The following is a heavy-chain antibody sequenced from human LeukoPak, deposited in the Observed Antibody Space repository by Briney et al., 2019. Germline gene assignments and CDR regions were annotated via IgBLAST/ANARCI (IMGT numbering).Heavy chain of an antibody. Sequence: SVKVSCKASGGTFSSYAISRVRQAPGQGLEWMGGIIPIFGTANYAQKFQGRVTITADKSTSTAYMELSSLRSEDTAVYYCARVLGSSTSWQDWYFDLWGRGTLVTVSS. J-gene: IGHJ2*01. CDR1: GGTFSSYA. D-gene: IGHD2-2*01. CDR3: ARVLGSSTSWQDWYFDL. CDR2: IIPIFGTA. V-gene: IGHV1-69*06.